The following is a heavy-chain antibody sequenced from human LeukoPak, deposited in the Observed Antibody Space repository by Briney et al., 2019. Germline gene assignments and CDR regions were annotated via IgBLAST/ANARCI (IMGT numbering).Heavy chain of an antibody. D-gene: IGHD6-13*01. CDR1: RFIFSSYG. V-gene: IGHV3-30*02. CDR2: IRYDGSSK. CDR3: ARDRAPGYSSSWYGDY. Sequence: GGSLRLSCAASRFIFSSYGMHWVRQSPGKGLEWVAFIRYDGSSKYYADSVKSRFTISRDNSKNTLYLQMNSLRAEDTAVYYCARDRAPGYSSSWYGDYWGQGTLVTVSS. J-gene: IGHJ4*02.